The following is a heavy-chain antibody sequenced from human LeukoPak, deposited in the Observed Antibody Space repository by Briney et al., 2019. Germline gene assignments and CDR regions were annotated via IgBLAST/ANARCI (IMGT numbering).Heavy chain of an antibody. V-gene: IGHV4-61*02. Sequence: SETLSLTCTVSGGSISSGNYYWSWIRQPAGKGLEWIGRFYTSGSTFYNPSLKSRVTISVDTSKNQFSLILSSVTAADTAVYFCARARLSIVRGITNFDYWGQGTVVTVSS. D-gene: IGHD3-10*01. CDR1: GGSISSGNYY. CDR2: FYTSGST. J-gene: IGHJ4*02. CDR3: ARARLSIVRGITNFDY.